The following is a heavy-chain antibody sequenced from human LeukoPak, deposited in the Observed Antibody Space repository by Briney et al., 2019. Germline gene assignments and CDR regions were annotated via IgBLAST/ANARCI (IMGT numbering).Heavy chain of an antibody. CDR3: ARGGSGTYYHY. CDR2: IYYSGST. Sequence: SETLSLTCSVSGGSISSSPYYWGWIRQPPGKGLEWIGSIYYSGSTYYNPSLKSRVTISVDTSKNQFSLKLSSVTAADTAVYYCARGGSGTYYHYWGQGTPVTVSS. D-gene: IGHD1-26*01. V-gene: IGHV4-39*01. J-gene: IGHJ4*02. CDR1: GGSISSSPYY.